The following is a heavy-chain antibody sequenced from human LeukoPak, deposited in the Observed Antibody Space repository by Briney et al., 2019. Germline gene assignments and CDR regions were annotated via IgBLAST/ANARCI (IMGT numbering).Heavy chain of an antibody. CDR3: ARWGNYYYYYMDV. Sequence: PSETLSLTCTVSGDSISNYYWSWIRQPAGKGLEWIGRIYTSGSTNYNPSLKSRVTMSVDTSKNQFSLKLSSVTAADTAVYYCARWGNYYYYYMDVWGKGTTVTVSS. CDR1: GDSISNYY. CDR2: IYTSGST. D-gene: IGHD3-16*01. J-gene: IGHJ6*03. V-gene: IGHV4-4*07.